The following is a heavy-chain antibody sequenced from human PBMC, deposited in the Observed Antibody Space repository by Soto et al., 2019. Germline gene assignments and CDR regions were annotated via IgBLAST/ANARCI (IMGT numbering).Heavy chain of an antibody. D-gene: IGHD6-13*01. Sequence: QLQLQESGPGLVKPSETLSLTCTVSGGSISSSSYYWGWIRQPPGKGLEWIGSIYYSGSTYYNPSLTSRVPMSVDTSKNQFSLKLSSVTAADTAVYYCARHKYQESSSWPPKPNYYYMDVWGKGTTVTVSS. J-gene: IGHJ6*03. CDR2: IYYSGST. V-gene: IGHV4-39*01. CDR3: ARHKYQESSSWPPKPNYYYMDV. CDR1: GGSISSSSYY.